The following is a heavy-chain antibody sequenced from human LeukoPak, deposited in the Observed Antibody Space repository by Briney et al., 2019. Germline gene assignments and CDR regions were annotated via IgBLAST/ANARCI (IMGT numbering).Heavy chain of an antibody. CDR2: IYYSGNT. V-gene: IGHV4-59*01. Sequence: SETLSLTCTVSGGSISSYYWSWIRQPPGEGLEWIGYIYYSGNTNYNPSLESRVTISVDTSKNQFSLKLSSVTAADTAMYYCARRASYFDSSADYWGQGTLVTVSS. J-gene: IGHJ4*02. CDR3: ARRASYFDSSADY. D-gene: IGHD3-22*01. CDR1: GGSISSYY.